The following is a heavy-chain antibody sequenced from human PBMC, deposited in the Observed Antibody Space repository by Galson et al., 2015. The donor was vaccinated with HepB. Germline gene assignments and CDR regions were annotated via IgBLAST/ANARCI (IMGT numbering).Heavy chain of an antibody. CDR2: IYSGGST. D-gene: IGHD3-10*01. CDR1: GFTFSNAW. V-gene: IGHV3-66*02. CDR3: ARVRLGGYGSFDY. J-gene: IGHJ4*02. Sequence: SLRLSCAASGFTFSNAWMSWVRQAPGKGLEWVSVIYSGGSTYYADSVKGRFTISRDNSKNTLYLQMNSLRAEDTAVYYCARVRLGGYGSFDYWGQGTLVTVSS.